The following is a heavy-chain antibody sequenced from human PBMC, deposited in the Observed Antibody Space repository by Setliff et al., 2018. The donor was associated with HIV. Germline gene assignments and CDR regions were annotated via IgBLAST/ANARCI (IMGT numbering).Heavy chain of an antibody. J-gene: IGHJ6*02. D-gene: IGHD3-16*01. CDR3: ARARKRPYYSYGMDV. CDR1: GFTFSSYS. CDR2: ISSSSSYI. Sequence: GGSLRLSCAASGFTFSSYSMNWVRQAPGKGLEWVSSISSSSSYIYYADSVKGRFTISRDKAKNSLYLQMNSLRAEDTAVYYCARARKRPYYSYGMDVWGQGTTVTVSS. V-gene: IGHV3-21*01.